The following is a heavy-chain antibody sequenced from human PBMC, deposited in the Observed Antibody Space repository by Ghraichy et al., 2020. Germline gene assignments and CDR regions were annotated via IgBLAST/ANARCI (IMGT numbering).Heavy chain of an antibody. J-gene: IGHJ4*02. D-gene: IGHD1-26*01. Sequence: GGSLRLSCAASGFTFSSYSMNWVRQAPGKGLEWISFISSSSSTIYYADSVKGRFTISRDNAKNSLYLQMNSLRAEDTAVYYCARDRPPIESYPLFDYWGQGTLVTVSS. CDR3: ARDRPPIESYPLFDY. CDR1: GFTFSSYS. CDR2: ISSSSSTI. V-gene: IGHV3-48*04.